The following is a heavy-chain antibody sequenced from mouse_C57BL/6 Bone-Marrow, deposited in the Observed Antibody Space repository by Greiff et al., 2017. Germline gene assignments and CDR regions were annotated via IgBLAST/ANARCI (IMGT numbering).Heavy chain of an antibody. Sequence: QVQLQQPGAELVRPGSSVKLSCKASGYTFTSYWMDWVKQRPGQGLEWIGNIYPSDSETHYNQKFKDKATLTVDKSSSTAYMQLSSLTSEDSAVYYCAREKSSPLEWYFDVWGTGTTVTVSS. V-gene: IGHV1-61*01. CDR1: GYTFTSYW. J-gene: IGHJ1*03. CDR2: IYPSDSET. CDR3: AREKSSPLEWYFDV. D-gene: IGHD1-3*01.